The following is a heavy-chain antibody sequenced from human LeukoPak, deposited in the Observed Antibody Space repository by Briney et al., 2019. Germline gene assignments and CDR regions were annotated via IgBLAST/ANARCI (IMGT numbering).Heavy chain of an antibody. D-gene: IGHD6-6*01. V-gene: IGHV4-59*01. Sequence: PSETLPLTCTVSGDSIISYFWNWIRQPPGKGLEWIGYIYYIGSTTYNPSLKSRVTMSVDTSKSQFSLKLSSVTAADTAVYYCARRSPSLDWFDPWGQGTLVTVSS. CDR1: GDSIISYF. J-gene: IGHJ5*02. CDR3: ARRSPSLDWFDP. CDR2: IYYIGST.